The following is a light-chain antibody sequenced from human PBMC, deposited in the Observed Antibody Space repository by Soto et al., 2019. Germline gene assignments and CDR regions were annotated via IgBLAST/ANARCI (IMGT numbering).Light chain of an antibody. CDR2: EVS. Sequence: QSALTQPASVSGSPGQSITISCTGTASDVGTNNYVSWYQQYPGRAPQLIIYEVSQRPSGISDRFFGSKSGDTASLTISGLQAEDEADYYCSSHTTSYTVDVFGTGTKGTVL. CDR3: SSHTTSYTVDV. CDR1: ASDVGTNNY. V-gene: IGLV2-14*01. J-gene: IGLJ1*01.